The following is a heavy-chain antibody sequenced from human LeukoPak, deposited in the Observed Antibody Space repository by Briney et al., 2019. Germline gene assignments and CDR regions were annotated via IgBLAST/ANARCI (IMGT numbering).Heavy chain of an antibody. J-gene: IGHJ4*02. CDR1: GYSFTSYW. CDR3: ARLRSIAAAPFDY. Sequence: GESLKISCKGSGYSFTSYWIGWVRQMPGKGLGWMGIIYPGESDTRYSPSFQGQVTISADKSISTAYVQWSSLKASDTAMYYCARLRSIAAAPFDYWGQGTLVTVSS. CDR2: IYPGESDT. D-gene: IGHD6-13*01. V-gene: IGHV5-51*01.